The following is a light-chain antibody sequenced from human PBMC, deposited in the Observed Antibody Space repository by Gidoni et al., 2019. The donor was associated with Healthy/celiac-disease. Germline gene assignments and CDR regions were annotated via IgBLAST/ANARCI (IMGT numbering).Light chain of an antibody. J-gene: IGKJ4*01. V-gene: IGKV3-11*01. CDR1: QSVSSY. CDR2: DAS. CDR3: QQRSNWLLT. Sequence: EIVLTQSPATLALSPAERATLSCSASQSVSSYLAWYQQKPGQAPRLLIYDASNSATGIPARFSGSGSGTDVTITISSLEPEDFAVYYCQQRSNWLLTFGGGTKVEIK.